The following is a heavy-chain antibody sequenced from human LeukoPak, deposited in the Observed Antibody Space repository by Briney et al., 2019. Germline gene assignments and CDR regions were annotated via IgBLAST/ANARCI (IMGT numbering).Heavy chain of an antibody. CDR3: ARERSGTLVASTIFDA. CDR2: IISSGGHT. CDR1: GLISRSYS. J-gene: IGHJ4*02. V-gene: IGHV3-23*01. D-gene: IGHD6-19*01. Sequence: GRSLSLSRAPSGLISRSYSVRWASQPPEKALVWVLSIISSGGHTYYGDYVKGRLTISRDNSEHTLYLQVISLRAEDTGIYLCARERSGTLVASTIFDAWGQGTLVTLSS.